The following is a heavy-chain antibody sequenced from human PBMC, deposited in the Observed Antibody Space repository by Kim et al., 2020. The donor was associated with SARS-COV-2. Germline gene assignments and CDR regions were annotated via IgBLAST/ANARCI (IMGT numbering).Heavy chain of an antibody. J-gene: IGHJ6*02. Sequence: ASVKVSCKVSGYTLTELSMHWVRQAPGKGLEWMGGFDPEDGETIYAQKFQGRVAMTEDISTDTAYMELSSLRSEDTAVYYCATGVAVAGRCSDYYYYYGMDVWGQGTMVTVSS. CDR3: ATGVAVAGRCSDYYYYYGMDV. D-gene: IGHD6-19*01. CDR1: GYTLTELS. V-gene: IGHV1-24*01. CDR2: FDPEDGET.